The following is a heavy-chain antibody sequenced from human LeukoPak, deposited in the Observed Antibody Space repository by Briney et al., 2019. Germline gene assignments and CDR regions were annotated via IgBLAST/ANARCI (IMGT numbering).Heavy chain of an antibody. CDR3: ARAYCSGGSCYSVGLYYYYYGMDV. CDR1: GFTFSSYS. Sequence: GGSLRLSCAASGFTFSSYSMNWVRQAPGKGLEWVSSISSSSSYIYYADSVKGRFTISRDNAKNSLYLQMNSLRAEDTAVYYCARAYCSGGSCYSVGLYYYYYGMDVWGQGITVTVSS. CDR2: ISSSSSYI. J-gene: IGHJ6*02. V-gene: IGHV3-21*01. D-gene: IGHD2-15*01.